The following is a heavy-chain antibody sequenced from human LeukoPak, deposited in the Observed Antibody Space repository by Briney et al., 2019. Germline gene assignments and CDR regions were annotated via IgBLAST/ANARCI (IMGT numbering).Heavy chain of an antibody. CDR2: IYTSGST. CDR3: ARGPSWWSSHSNYVDY. D-gene: IGHD2-15*01. CDR1: GGSINSGSYY. V-gene: IGHV4-61*02. Sequence: PSETLSLTCTVSGGSINSGSYYWSWIRQPAGKGLEWIGRIYTSGSTKYNPSLKSRVTISVDTSKNQFSLELSSVTAADTAVYYCARGPSWWSSHSNYVDYWGQGTLVTVSS. J-gene: IGHJ4*02.